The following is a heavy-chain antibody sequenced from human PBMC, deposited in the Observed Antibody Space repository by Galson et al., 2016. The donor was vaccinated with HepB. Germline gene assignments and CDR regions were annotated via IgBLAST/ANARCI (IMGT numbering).Heavy chain of an antibody. CDR2: ISASGSTM. Sequence: SLRLSCAASGFTFSGYSMNWVRQAPGKGLEWVSYISASGSTMYYADSVKGRFTISRDNADNSVYLQMNSLRVEDTAVYYCVRDQMPKILYFDYWGQGTLVTVS. J-gene: IGHJ4*02. D-gene: IGHD2-2*01. CDR3: VRDQMPKILYFDY. V-gene: IGHV3-48*01. CDR1: GFTFSGYS.